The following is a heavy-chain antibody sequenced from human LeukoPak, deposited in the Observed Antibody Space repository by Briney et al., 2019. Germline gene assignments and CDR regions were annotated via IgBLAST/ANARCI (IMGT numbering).Heavy chain of an antibody. J-gene: IGHJ3*02. CDR1: GFTFSSYA. V-gene: IGHV3-30*04. CDR3: ARTPYYDSSGYPVAFDI. CDR2: ISYDGSNK. Sequence: GGSLRLSCAASGFTFSSYAMHWVRQAPGKGLEWVAVISYDGSNKYYAGSVKGRFTISRDNAKKSLYLQMNSLRAEDSAVYYCARTPYYDSSGYPVAFDIWGQGTMVTVSS. D-gene: IGHD3-22*01.